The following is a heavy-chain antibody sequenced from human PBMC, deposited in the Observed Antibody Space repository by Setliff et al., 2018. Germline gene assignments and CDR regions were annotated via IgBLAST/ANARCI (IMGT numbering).Heavy chain of an antibody. CDR1: GGSITNYH. Sequence: SLTCTVSGGSITNYHWNWIRQPPGKGLEWIGYVGYNGNTHYNPSLNSRVTMSVDTSKNQFSLKLTSVSAADTAVYYCARWGENSGRPDWRAFDIWGQGTMVTVSS. D-gene: IGHD1-26*01. J-gene: IGHJ3*02. CDR3: ARWGENSGRPDWRAFDI. V-gene: IGHV4-59*01. CDR2: VGYNGNT.